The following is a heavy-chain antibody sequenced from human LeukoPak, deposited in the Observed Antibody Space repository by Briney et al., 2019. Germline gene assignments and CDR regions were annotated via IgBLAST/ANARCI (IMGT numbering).Heavy chain of an antibody. CDR1: GGSISSSSYY. D-gene: IGHD4-11*01. CDR3: ARDGVTTLAFDI. CDR2: IYYSGST. Sequence: SETLSLTCTVSGGSISSSSYYWGWIRQPPGKGLEWIGSIYYSGSTYYNPSLKSRVTISVDTSKNQFSLKLSSVTAADTAVYYCARDGVTTLAFDIWGQGTMVTVSS. V-gene: IGHV4-39*07. J-gene: IGHJ3*02.